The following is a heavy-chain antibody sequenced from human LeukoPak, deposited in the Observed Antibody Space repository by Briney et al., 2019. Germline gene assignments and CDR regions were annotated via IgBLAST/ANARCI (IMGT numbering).Heavy chain of an antibody. D-gene: IGHD2/OR15-2a*01. CDR2: IYYSGST. J-gene: IGHJ4*02. Sequence: PSETLSLTCTVSGGSISSSSYSWGWIRQPPGKGLEWIGNIYYSGSTYYNPSLKSRLTISVDTSKNQFSLKLSSVTAADTAVYYCARLISARIDYWGQGTLAPVSS. CDR1: GGSISSSSYS. V-gene: IGHV4-39*01. CDR3: ARLISARIDY.